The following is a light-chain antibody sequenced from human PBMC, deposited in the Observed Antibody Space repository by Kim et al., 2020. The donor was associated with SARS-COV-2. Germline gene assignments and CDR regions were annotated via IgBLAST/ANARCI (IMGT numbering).Light chain of an antibody. V-gene: IGLV1-40*01. CDR1: SSNIGASFD. CDR3: QSFDSSLSALL. CDR2: RNN. J-gene: IGLJ2*01. Sequence: QRITVSCTGSSSNIGASFDVHWYQQRPGTAPKLLLYRNNNRPSGVPDRFSASRSGTSASLAITGLQPEDEADYYCQSFDSSLSALLFGGGTKVTVL.